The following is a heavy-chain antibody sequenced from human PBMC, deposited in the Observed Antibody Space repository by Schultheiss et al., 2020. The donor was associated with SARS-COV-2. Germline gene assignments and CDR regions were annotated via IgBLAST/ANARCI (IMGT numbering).Heavy chain of an antibody. CDR3: ARGVLTMSHWYFDL. CDR2: IYHSGST. Sequence: SETLSLTCTVSGGSISSGDYYWSWIRQPPGKGLEWIGYIYHSGSTYYNPSLKSRVTISVDTSKNQFSLKLSSVTAADTTVYYCARGVLTMSHWYFDLWGRGTLVTVSS. V-gene: IGHV4-30-4*08. J-gene: IGHJ2*01. CDR1: GGSISSGDYY. D-gene: IGHD3-10*02.